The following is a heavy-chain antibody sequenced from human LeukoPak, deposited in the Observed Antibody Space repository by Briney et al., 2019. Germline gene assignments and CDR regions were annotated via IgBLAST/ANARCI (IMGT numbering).Heavy chain of an antibody. CDR1: GYTFTGYY. Sequence: ASVKVSCKASGYTFTGYYMHGVRQAPGQGLEWMGWINPNSGGTNYAQKFHGRVTMTRDTSTSTAYMELSRLRSDDTAVYYCARDRSGSYYAYWGQGTLVTVSS. CDR2: INPNSGGT. V-gene: IGHV1-2*02. J-gene: IGHJ4*02. CDR3: ARDRSGSYYAY. D-gene: IGHD3-10*01.